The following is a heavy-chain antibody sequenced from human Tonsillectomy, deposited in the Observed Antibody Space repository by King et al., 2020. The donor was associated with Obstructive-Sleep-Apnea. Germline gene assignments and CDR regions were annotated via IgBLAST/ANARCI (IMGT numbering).Heavy chain of an antibody. J-gene: IGHJ4*02. CDR2: INNSGGT. Sequence: VQLVESGGGLVQPGGSLRLSCAASGFTFSSYAMSWVRQAPGKGLEWVSTINNSGGTYSADSVKGRFTISRDNSKNTLYLQMNSLRAEDTAVYYCAKLHGAAMVRWDFDDWGQGTLVTVSP. CDR3: AKLHGAAMVRWDFDD. CDR1: GFTFSSYA. V-gene: IGHV3-23*04. D-gene: IGHD3-10*01.